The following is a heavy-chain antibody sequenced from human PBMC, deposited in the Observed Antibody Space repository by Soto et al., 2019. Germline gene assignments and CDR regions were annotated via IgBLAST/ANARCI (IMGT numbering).Heavy chain of an antibody. CDR1: GFSLLNFG. V-gene: IGHV3-30*18. CDR2: ISYDGSNK. Sequence: HPGGSLRLSCRPSGFSLLNFGMTWVRQAPGKGLEWVAVISYDGSNKYYADSVKGRFTISRGNSKNTLYLQMNSLRAEDTAVYYCAKDYCSGGSCYDWFDPWGQGTLVTVSS. J-gene: IGHJ5*02. CDR3: AKDYCSGGSCYDWFDP. D-gene: IGHD2-15*01.